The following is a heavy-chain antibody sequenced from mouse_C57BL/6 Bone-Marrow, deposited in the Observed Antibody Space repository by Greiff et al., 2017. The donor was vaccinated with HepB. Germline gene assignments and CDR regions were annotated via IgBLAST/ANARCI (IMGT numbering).Heavy chain of an antibody. D-gene: IGHD1-1*01. V-gene: IGHV2-2*01. J-gene: IGHJ2*01. CDR3: ARNRDYYGSTSYFDY. CDR2: IWSGGST. CDR1: GFSLTSYG. Sequence: VKLQESGPGLVQPSQRLSITCTVSGFSLTSYGVHWVRQSPGKGLEWLGVIWSGGSTDYNAAFISRLSISKDNSKSQVFFKMNSPQADDTAIYYCARNRDYYGSTSYFDYWGQGTTLTVSS.